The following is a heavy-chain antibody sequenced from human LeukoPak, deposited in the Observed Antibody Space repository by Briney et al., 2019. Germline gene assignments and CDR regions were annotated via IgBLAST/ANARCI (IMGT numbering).Heavy chain of an antibody. CDR3: ARVYYDSSGYPYYYYYYMDV. D-gene: IGHD3-22*01. Sequence: PETLSLTCTVSGGSISSYYWSWVRQPPGEGLGWNGYIYYSGSTNYNPSLKSRVTISVDTSKTQFSLKLSCVTAADTAVYYCARVYYDSSGYPYYYYYYMDVWGKGTTVTVSS. CDR2: IYYSGST. J-gene: IGHJ6*03. CDR1: GGSISSYY. V-gene: IGHV4-59*01.